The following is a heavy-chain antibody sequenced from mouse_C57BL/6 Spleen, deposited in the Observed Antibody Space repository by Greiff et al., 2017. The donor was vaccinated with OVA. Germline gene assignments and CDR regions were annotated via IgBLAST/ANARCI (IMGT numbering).Heavy chain of an antibody. J-gene: IGHJ4*01. D-gene: IGHD2-3*01. V-gene: IGHV5-9*01. CDR3: ARHDGYYGGAMDY. Sequence: EVQGVESGGGLVKPGGSLKLSCAASGFTFSSYTMSWVRQTPEKRLEWVATISGGGGNTYYPDSVKGRFTISRDNAKNTLYLQMSSLRSEDTALYYCARHDGYYGGAMDYWGQGTSVTVSS. CDR1: GFTFSSYT. CDR2: ISGGGGNT.